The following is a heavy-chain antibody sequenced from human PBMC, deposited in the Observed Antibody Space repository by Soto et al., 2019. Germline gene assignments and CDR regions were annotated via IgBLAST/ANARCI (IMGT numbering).Heavy chain of an antibody. V-gene: IGHV4-34*01. D-gene: IGHD3-9*01. CDR2: INHSGST. Sequence: SETLSLTCAVYGGSFSGYYWSWIHQPPGKGLEWIGEINHSGSTNYNPSLKSRVTISVDTSKNQFSLKLSSVTAADTAVYYCARGTRYFDWLPGRAYGMDVWGQGTTVTVSS. J-gene: IGHJ6*02. CDR1: GGSFSGYY. CDR3: ARGTRYFDWLPGRAYGMDV.